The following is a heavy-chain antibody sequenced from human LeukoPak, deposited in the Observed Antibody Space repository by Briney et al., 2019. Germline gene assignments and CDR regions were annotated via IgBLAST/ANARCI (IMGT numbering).Heavy chain of an antibody. CDR3: ARELAYCGGDCYSSFDY. CDR2: ISAYNGNT. CDR1: GYTFTSYG. D-gene: IGHD2-21*02. V-gene: IGHV1-18*01. Sequence: ASVKVSCKASGYTFTSYGISWVRQAPGQGLEWMGWISAYNGNTNYAQKLQGRVTMTTDTSTSTAYMELRSLRSDDTAVYYCARELAYCGGDCYSSFDYWGQGTVVTVSS. J-gene: IGHJ4*02.